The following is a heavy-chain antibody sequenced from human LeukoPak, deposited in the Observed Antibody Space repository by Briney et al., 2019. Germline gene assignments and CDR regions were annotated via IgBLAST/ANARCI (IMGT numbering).Heavy chain of an antibody. J-gene: IGHJ4*02. D-gene: IGHD3-16*01. V-gene: IGHV3-30-3*01. Sequence: GGSLRLSCAASGFTFSSYAMHWVRQAPGKGLEWVAVISYDGSNKYYADSVKGRFTISRDNSKNTLYLQMNSLRAEDTAVYYCAKVGTYQFYDYVWGSYTFDYWGQGTLVTVSS. CDR2: ISYDGSNK. CDR3: AKVGTYQFYDYVWGSYTFDY. CDR1: GFTFSSYA.